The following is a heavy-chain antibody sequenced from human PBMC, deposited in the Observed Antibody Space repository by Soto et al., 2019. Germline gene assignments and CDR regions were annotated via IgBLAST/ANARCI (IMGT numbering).Heavy chain of an antibody. V-gene: IGHV3-23*01. D-gene: IGHD3-10*01. CDR2: ISGSGGNT. CDR1: GFTLNSYA. Sequence: EVQLLESGGGLVQPGGSLRLSCGGSGFTLNSYAMTWVRQAPGKGLEWVSAISGSGGNTYYANSVKGRFTISRDQAKDTLYLQIDSLRAEDTAIYYCAKDRHYGSGTYSDSYLDYWGQGTLVTVSS. J-gene: IGHJ4*02. CDR3: AKDRHYGSGTYSDSYLDY.